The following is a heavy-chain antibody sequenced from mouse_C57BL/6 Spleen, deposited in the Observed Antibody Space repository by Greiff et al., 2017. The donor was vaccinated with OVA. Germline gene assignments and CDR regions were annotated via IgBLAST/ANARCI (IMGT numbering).Heavy chain of an antibody. V-gene: IGHV1-18*01. J-gene: IGHJ3*01. Sequence: EVKLQQSGPELVKPGASVKMPCKASGYTFTDYNMDWVKQSHGKSLEWIGDINPNNGGTIYNEKFKGKATLTVDKSSSTAYMELRSLTSEDTAVYYCARSHYDYDGPRFAYWGQGTLVTVSA. CDR3: ARSHYDYDGPRFAY. CDR1: GYTFTDYN. D-gene: IGHD2-4*01. CDR2: INPNNGGT.